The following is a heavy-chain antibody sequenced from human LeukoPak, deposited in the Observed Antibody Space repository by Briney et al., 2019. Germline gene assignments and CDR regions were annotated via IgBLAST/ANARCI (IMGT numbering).Heavy chain of an antibody. CDR3: ARGDRSGWYFDY. CDR1: GFTFSDSY. V-gene: IGHV3-11*01. Sequence: GGSLRLSCAASGFTFSDSYMSWIRQAPGKGLEWVSYISSSGNTIYYADSMKGRFTISRDNAKNSLYLQMNSLRAEDTALYRCARGDRSGWYFDYWGQGTLVTVSS. D-gene: IGHD6-19*01. J-gene: IGHJ4*02. CDR2: ISSSGNTI.